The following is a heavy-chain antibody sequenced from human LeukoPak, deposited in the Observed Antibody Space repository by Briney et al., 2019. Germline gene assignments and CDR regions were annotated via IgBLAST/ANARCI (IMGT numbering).Heavy chain of an antibody. CDR2: ISYDGSNK. D-gene: IGHD6-19*01. CDR1: GFTFSSYG. Sequence: GRSLRLSCAAFGFTFSSYGMHWVRQAPGKGLEWVAVISYDGSNKYYADSVKGRFTISRDNSKNTLYLQMNSLRAEDTAVYYCASETFPHIAVAGNPSYWGQGTLVTVSS. CDR3: ASETFPHIAVAGNPSY. J-gene: IGHJ4*02. V-gene: IGHV3-30*03.